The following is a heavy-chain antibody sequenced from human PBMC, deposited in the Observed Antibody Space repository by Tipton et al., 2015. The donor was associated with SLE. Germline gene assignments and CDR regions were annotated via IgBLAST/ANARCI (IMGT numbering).Heavy chain of an antibody. CDR1: GGTFSSYA. CDR2: IIPIFGTA. V-gene: IGHV1-69*18. D-gene: IGHD3-22*01. Sequence: QLVQSGAEVKKPGSSVKVSCKASGGTFSSYAISWVRQAPGQGLEWMGRIIPIFGTANYAQKFQGRVTITADESTSTAYMELSSLRSEDTAVYYCASGFTYYYDSSGYNYYYYGMDVWGQGTTVTVSS. J-gene: IGHJ6*02. CDR3: ASGFTYYYDSSGYNYYYYGMDV.